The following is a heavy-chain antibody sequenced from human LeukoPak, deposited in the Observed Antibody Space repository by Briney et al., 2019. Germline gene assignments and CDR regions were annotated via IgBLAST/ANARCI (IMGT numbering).Heavy chain of an antibody. CDR3: ARGLVGATGY. V-gene: IGHV4-34*01. J-gene: IGHJ4*02. CDR2: INHSGST. CDR1: GGSFSGYY. Sequence: PSETLSLTCAVYGGSFSGYYWSWIRQPPGKGLEWIGEINHSGSTNYNPSLKSRVTISVDTSKNQFSLKLSSVTAADTAVYYCARGLVGATGYWGQGTLVTVSS. D-gene: IGHD1-26*01.